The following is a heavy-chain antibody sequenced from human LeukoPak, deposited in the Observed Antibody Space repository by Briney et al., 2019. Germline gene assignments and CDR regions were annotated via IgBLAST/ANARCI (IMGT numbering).Heavy chain of an antibody. V-gene: IGHV3-74*01. D-gene: IGHD6-13*01. CDR2: IITDGSST. CDR1: GFTFSSYW. CDR3: AKGGAGRVYYYYYYMDV. Sequence: PGGSLRLSCAASGFTFSSYWMHWVRQAPGKGLVWVSRIITDGSSTTYADSVKGRFTISRDNAKNSLYLQMNSLRAEDTAVYYCAKGGAGRVYYYYYYMDVWGKGATVTVSS. J-gene: IGHJ6*03.